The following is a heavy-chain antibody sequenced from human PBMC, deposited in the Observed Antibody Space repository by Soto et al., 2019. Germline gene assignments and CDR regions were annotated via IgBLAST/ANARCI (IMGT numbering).Heavy chain of an antibody. CDR1: GYSFTSYY. CDR3: ARDPLPTCLVGMDV. Sequence: AAVKVSCKASGYSFTSYYIHWVRQAPGQGLEWGGIINPSGGSTSYAQGLQGRVSMTTDTSTSTVYMDLSSLTSEDTPVYYCARDPLPTCLVGMDVCGQGTTVTVSS. V-gene: IGHV1-46*04. D-gene: IGHD1-1*01. J-gene: IGHJ6*02. CDR2: INPSGGST.